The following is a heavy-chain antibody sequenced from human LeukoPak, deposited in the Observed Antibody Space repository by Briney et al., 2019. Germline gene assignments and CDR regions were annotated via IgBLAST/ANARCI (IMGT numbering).Heavy chain of an antibody. Sequence: GASVTVSCKASGGTFSSYGISWVRQAPRQGLEWMGGIIPIFGTTNFAQKFQGRVTITADKSTNTAYMELSSLKSEDTAVYYCARVSCGGDCYSLVATFDLWGQGTMVTVSS. D-gene: IGHD2-21*02. J-gene: IGHJ3*01. CDR1: GGTFSSYG. V-gene: IGHV1-69*06. CDR2: IIPIFGTT. CDR3: ARVSCGGDCYSLVATFDL.